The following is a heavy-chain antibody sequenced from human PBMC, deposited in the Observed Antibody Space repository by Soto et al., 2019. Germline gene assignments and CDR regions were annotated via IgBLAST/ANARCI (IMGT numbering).Heavy chain of an antibody. CDR3: ARERITMVRGVNYYYYGMDV. D-gene: IGHD3-10*01. Sequence: ASVKVSCKVSGGTFSSYAISWVRHAPGQGLEWMGGIIPIFGTANYAQKFQGRVTITADESTSTAYMELSSLRSEDTAVYYCARERITMVRGVNYYYYGMDVWGQGTTVTVSS. J-gene: IGHJ6*02. CDR2: IIPIFGTA. V-gene: IGHV1-69*13. CDR1: GGTFSSYA.